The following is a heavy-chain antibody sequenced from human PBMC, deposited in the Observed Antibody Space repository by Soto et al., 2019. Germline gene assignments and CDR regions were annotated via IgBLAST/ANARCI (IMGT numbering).Heavy chain of an antibody. V-gene: IGHV3-74*01. CDR3: ARDCPHTWFDP. J-gene: IGHJ5*02. CDR2: INNDGSDT. Sequence: PGGSLRLSCAASGFTFSNYWMHWVRQAPGKGLVWVSRINNDGSDTVYADSVKGRFTISRDNAKNTLYLQMNSLRAEDTAVYFCARDCPHTWFDPWGQGTLVTVSS. CDR1: GFTFSNYW.